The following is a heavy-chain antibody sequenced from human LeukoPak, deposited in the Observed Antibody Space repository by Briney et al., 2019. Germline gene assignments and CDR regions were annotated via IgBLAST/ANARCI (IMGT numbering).Heavy chain of an antibody. CDR3: AKDHDESSNSSPDY. V-gene: IGHV3-33*06. Sequence: GGSLRLSCAASGFTFSSYGMQWVRQAPGKGLEWVAVIWYDGSNKYYADSVKGRFTISRDNSKNTLYLQMNSLRAEDTAVYYCAKDHDESSNSSPDYWGQGTLVTVSS. J-gene: IGHJ4*02. CDR2: IWYDGSNK. CDR1: GFTFSSYG. D-gene: IGHD6-6*01.